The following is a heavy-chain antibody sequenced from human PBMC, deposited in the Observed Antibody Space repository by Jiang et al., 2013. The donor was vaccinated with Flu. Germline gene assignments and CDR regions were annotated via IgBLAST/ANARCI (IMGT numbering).Heavy chain of an antibody. J-gene: IGHJ2*01. V-gene: IGHV4-31*03. CDR3: ATSNGGADWFFDR. D-gene: IGHD3-10*01. CDR2: IYYNGNT. Sequence: GSGLVKPSQTLSLTCTVSGGAISGGGSYWNWIRQHPGKGLEWIGYIYYNGNTYYNPSLRTRVNISLDTSENQFSLKLKSVTAADTAIYYCATSNGGADWFFDRWGRGTLVTVSS. CDR1: GGAISGGGSY.